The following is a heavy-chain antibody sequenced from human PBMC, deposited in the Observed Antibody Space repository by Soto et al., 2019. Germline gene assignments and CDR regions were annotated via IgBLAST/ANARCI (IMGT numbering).Heavy chain of an antibody. J-gene: IGHJ6*02. CDR1: GGTFSSFT. V-gene: IGHV1-69*01. D-gene: IGHD1-26*01. CDR2: IIPIYGTA. CDR3: AKDRRADWESYSYYAMDV. Sequence: QVQLVQSGAEVKKPGSSVKVSCKASGGTFSSFTISWVRQAPGQGLEWMGGIIPIYGTANCAQKFQGRVTITADASTRTAYMELSSLRSEDTAVYYCAKDRRADWESYSYYAMDVWGQGTTVTVSS.